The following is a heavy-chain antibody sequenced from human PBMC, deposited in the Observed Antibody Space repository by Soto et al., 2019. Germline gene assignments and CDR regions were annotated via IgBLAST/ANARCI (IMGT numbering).Heavy chain of an antibody. V-gene: IGHV1-46*03. J-gene: IGHJ4*02. CDR3: ARSFPAAIRSFDY. CDR2: INPNGGST. D-gene: IGHD2-2*01. CDR1: GYIFINYY. Sequence: ASVKVSCKASGYIFINYYIHWVRQAPGQGLEWIGIINPNGGSTNYAQKFQGRVTMTRDTSTSTVYMELSSLRSEDTAVYYCARSFPAAIRSFDYWGQGTLVTVSS.